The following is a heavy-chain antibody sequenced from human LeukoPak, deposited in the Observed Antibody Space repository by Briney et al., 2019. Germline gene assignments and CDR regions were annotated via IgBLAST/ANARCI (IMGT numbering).Heavy chain of an antibody. V-gene: IGHV1-3*03. Sequence: ASVKVSCKASGYTFTSYAMHWVRQAPGQRLEWMGWINAGNGNTKYSQEFQGRVTITRDTSASTAYMELSGLRCEDMAVYYCARSYDYGDYGAFDMWGQGTMVTVSP. D-gene: IGHD4-17*01. J-gene: IGHJ3*02. CDR3: ARSYDYGDYGAFDM. CDR1: GYTFTSYA. CDR2: INAGNGNT.